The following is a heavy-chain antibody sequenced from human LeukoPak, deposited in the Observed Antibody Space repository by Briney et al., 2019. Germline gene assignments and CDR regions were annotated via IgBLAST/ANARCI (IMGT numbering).Heavy chain of an antibody. Sequence: GGSLRLSCAASGFTFSSYAMSWVRQAPGKGLEWVSAISGSGGSTYYADSVKGRFTISRDNSKNTLYLQMNSLRAEDTAVYYCAKESGYDILTGYLQYFQHWGQGTLVTVSS. J-gene: IGHJ1*01. CDR3: AKESGYDILTGYLQYFQH. CDR1: GFTFSSYA. D-gene: IGHD3-9*01. CDR2: ISGSGGST. V-gene: IGHV3-23*01.